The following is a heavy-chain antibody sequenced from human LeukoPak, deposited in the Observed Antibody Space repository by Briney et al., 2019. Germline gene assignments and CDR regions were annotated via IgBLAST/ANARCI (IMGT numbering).Heavy chain of an antibody. CDR3: ASGLRGSNMIIFDY. CDR2: IYYSGST. CDR1: GGSISSGDYY. J-gene: IGHJ4*02. V-gene: IGHV4-30-4*08. Sequence: PSETLSLTCTVSGGSISSGDYYWSWIRQPPGKGLEWIGYIYYSGSTYYNPSLKSRVTISVDTSKNQFSLKLSSVTAADTAVYYCASGLRGSNMIIFDYWGQGTLVTVSS. D-gene: IGHD2/OR15-2a*01.